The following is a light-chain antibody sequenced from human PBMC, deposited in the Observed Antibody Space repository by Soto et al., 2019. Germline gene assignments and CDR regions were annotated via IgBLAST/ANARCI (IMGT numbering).Light chain of an antibody. Sequence: QSVLTQPPSVSRAPGQRVTITCSGNTSNLGAGYDVHWYQLLPGTAPKLLIYGNNNRPSGVPDRFSGSKSGTSASLAITGLQLEDEADYFCQSYDRSLSGSGVFGGGTKVTVL. CDR2: GNN. J-gene: IGLJ3*02. CDR1: TSNLGAGYD. V-gene: IGLV1-40*01. CDR3: QSYDRSLSGSGV.